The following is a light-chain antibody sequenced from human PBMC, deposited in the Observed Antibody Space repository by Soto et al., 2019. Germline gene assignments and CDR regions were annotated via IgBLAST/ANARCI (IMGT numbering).Light chain of an antibody. V-gene: IGLV2-14*01. Sequence: QPVLTQPASVSGSPGQSITISCTGVSSDVGGYKYVSWYQQHPGKAPKVMIYEISKRPSGVSDRFSGSIDSSSNSASLTISGLKTEDEADYYCQSYDSSNHWWVFGGGTKLTVL. CDR1: SSDVGGYKY. CDR3: QSYDSSNHWWV. CDR2: EIS. J-gene: IGLJ3*02.